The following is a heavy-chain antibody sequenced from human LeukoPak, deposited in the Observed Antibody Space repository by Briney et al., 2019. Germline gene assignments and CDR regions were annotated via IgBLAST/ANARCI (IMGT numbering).Heavy chain of an antibody. CDR2: ISSSSSYI. CDR3: TSRATGTTNYFDY. J-gene: IGHJ4*02. CDR1: GFTFSSYS. D-gene: IGHD1-7*01. V-gene: IGHV3-21*01. Sequence: GGSLRLSCAASGFTFSSYSMNWVRQAPGKGLEWVSSISSSSSYIYYADSVKGRFTISRDNAKNSLYLQMNSLRAEDTAVYYCTSRATGTTNYFDYWGQGTLVTVSS.